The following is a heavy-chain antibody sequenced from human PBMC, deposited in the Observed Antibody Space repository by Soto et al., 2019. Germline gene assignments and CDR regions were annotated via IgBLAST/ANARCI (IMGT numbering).Heavy chain of an antibody. CDR3: ARIAVLGASY. Sequence: SETLSLTCSVSGGSISRGGYYWSWIRQHPGEGLEYIGYIYETGATYYKPSLKSRVSISADTSKNQFSLKLSSVTGADTDVYFCARIAVLGASYCGQGTLVTVYS. J-gene: IGHJ4*02. CDR1: GGSISRGGYY. CDR2: IYETGAT. D-gene: IGHD3-16*01. V-gene: IGHV4-31*03.